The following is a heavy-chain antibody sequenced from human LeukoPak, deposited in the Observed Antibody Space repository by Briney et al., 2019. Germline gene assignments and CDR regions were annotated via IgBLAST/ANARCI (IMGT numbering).Heavy chain of an antibody. J-gene: IGHJ4*02. Sequence: PGGSLRLSCAAPGFTFSSYSMNWVRRAPGKGLEWVANIKQDGSEKYYVDSVNGRFTISRDNAKNSLYLQMNSLRAEDTAVYYCARRGSGGWYVFDYWGQGTLVTVSS. CDR3: ARRGSGGWYVFDY. CDR1: GFTFSSYS. V-gene: IGHV3-7*01. D-gene: IGHD2-15*01. CDR2: IKQDGSEK.